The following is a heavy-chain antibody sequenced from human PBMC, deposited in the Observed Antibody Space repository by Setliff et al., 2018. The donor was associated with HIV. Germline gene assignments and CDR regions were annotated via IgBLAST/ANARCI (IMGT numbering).Heavy chain of an antibody. V-gene: IGHV1-46*01. D-gene: IGHD3-10*01. CDR2: INPSGGST. Sequence: ASVKVSCKASGFTFTAYYMHWVRQAPGQGLEWMGIINPSGGSTSSAQKFQGRVTITADESTSTAYMELSSLRSEDTAVYYCASLYGSGSYYPQSGAYYYYGMDVWGQGTTVTVSS. CDR3: ASLYGSGSYYPQSGAYYYYGMDV. CDR1: GFTFTAYY. J-gene: IGHJ6*02.